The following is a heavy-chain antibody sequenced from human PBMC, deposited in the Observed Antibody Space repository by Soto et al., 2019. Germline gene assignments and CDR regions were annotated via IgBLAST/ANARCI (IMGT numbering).Heavy chain of an antibody. CDR2: MNPNSGNT. J-gene: IGHJ4*02. V-gene: IGHV1-8*02. Sequence: QVQLVQSGAEVKKPGASVKVSCKASGYTFTSYDINWVRQATGQGLEWMGWMNPNSGNTGYAQKFQGRVTMTRNTSKNAAYMVRSSLRAEDTAVYYWAREAAARGIDYWGQGTLVTVSS. CDR3: AREAAARGIDY. CDR1: GYTFTSYD. D-gene: IGHD2-2*01.